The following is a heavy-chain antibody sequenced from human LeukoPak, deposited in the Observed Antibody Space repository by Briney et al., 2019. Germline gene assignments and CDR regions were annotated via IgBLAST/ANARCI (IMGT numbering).Heavy chain of an antibody. D-gene: IGHD6-13*01. CDR3: ARDRYSSS. CDR1: GFIFSSYW. Sequence: GGSLRLSCAASGFIFSSYWMSWVRQAPGKGLEWVANIKQDGSEKNSVDSVKGRFTISRDNAKNSLYLQMNSLRVEDTAVYYCARDRYSSSWGQGTLVTVSS. J-gene: IGHJ4*02. V-gene: IGHV3-7*01. CDR2: IKQDGSEK.